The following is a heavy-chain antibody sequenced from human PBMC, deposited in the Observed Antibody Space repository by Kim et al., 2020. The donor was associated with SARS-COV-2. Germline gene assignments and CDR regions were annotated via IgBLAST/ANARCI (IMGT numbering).Heavy chain of an antibody. D-gene: IGHD6-19*01. J-gene: IGHJ6*02. V-gene: IGHV7-4-1*02. CDR2: INTNTGNP. Sequence: ASVKVSCKASGYTFTSYAMNWVRQAPGQGLEWMGWINTNTGNPTYAQGFTGRFVFSLDTSVSTAYLQISSLKAEDTAVYYCARDGSSGWHYYGMDVWGRGTTVTVSS. CDR3: ARDGSSGWHYYGMDV. CDR1: GYTFTSYA.